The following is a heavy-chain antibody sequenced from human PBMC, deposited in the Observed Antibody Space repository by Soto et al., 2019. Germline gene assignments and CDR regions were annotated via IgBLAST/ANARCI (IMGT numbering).Heavy chain of an antibody. J-gene: IGHJ4*02. V-gene: IGHV3-23*01. D-gene: IGHD3-10*01. CDR2: ISGTGDSS. CDR3: AKDNGNYGSGTFSH. CDR1: GFTFSSYA. Sequence: PGGSLRLSCAASGFTFSSYAISWVRQGPGKGLERVSLISGTGDSSEYANSVKGRFTISRDYSKTTVFLQMNSLRAEDTAVYFCAKDNGNYGSGTFSHWGQGTLVTVSS.